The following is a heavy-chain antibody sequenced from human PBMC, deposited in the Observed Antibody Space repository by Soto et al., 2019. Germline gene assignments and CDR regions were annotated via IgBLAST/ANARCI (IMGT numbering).Heavy chain of an antibody. D-gene: IGHD3-22*01. V-gene: IGHV1-69*02. CDR1: GGTFSSYT. J-gene: IGHJ2*01. Sequence: QVQLVQSGAEVKKPGSSVKVSCKASGGTFSSYTISWVRQAPGQGLEWMGRIIPILGIANYAQKFQGRVTITADKSTGTAYMELSSLRSEDTAVYYCARSAAYYYDSSGYYSRYFDLWGRGTLVTVSS. CDR3: ARSAAYYYDSSGYYSRYFDL. CDR2: IIPILGIA.